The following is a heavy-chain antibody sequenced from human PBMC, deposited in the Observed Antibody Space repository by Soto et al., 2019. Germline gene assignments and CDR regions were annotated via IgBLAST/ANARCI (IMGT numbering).Heavy chain of an antibody. CDR3: ARGYYASGPLDY. J-gene: IGHJ4*02. D-gene: IGHD3-10*01. Sequence: EVQLVESGGDLVQPGGSLRLSCAASGFTVSSNHMSWVRQAPGKGLEWVSVVYSGGTTYYADSVRGRFTISRDNSKNTVYLQMNSLSAEDTAMYFWARGYYASGPLDYWGQGTLGTVSS. V-gene: IGHV3-66*01. CDR2: VYSGGTT. CDR1: GFTVSSNH.